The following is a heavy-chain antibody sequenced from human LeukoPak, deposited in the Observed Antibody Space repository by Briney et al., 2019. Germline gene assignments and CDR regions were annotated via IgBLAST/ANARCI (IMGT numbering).Heavy chain of an antibody. CDR2: IHSDGINT. CDR1: RHTFTNYW. CDR3: ATGLVSAYEY. J-gene: IGHJ4*02. V-gene: IGHV3-74*01. Sequence: GGSLRLSCAASRHTFTNYWMHWVSQAPGKGLVWVSRIHSDGINTVYADSVKGRFTISRDNAKNMLYLQMHSLRVEDTALYYCATGLVSAYEYWGQGNPVTVSS. D-gene: IGHD2-21*01.